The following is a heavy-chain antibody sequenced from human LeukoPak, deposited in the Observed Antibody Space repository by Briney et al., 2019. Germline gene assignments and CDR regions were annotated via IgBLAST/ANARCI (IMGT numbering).Heavy chain of an antibody. J-gene: IGHJ3*02. CDR3: ARLQEVGATAFDI. D-gene: IGHD1-26*01. V-gene: IGHV4-59*01. CDR1: GGSISSYY. Sequence: KPSETLSLTCTVSGGSISSYYWSWLRQPPGKGLEWIGYIYYSGSTNYNPSLKSRVTISVDTSKNQFSLKLSSVTAADTAVYYCARLQEVGATAFDIWGQGTMVTVSS. CDR2: IYYSGST.